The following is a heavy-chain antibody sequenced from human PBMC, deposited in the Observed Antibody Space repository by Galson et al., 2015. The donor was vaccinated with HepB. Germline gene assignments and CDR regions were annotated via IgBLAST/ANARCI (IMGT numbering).Heavy chain of an antibody. CDR2: INAGNGNT. CDR1: GYTFTGYA. D-gene: IGHD3-10*01. CDR3: ARDPPLWFGPYGRDV. V-gene: IGHV1-3*01. J-gene: IGHJ6*02. Sequence: SVKVSCKASGYTFTGYAMHWVRQAPGQRLEWMGWINAGNGNTKYSQKFQGRVTITRDTSASTAYMELSSLRSEDTAVYYCARDPPLWFGPYGRDVWGQGTPVSVSS.